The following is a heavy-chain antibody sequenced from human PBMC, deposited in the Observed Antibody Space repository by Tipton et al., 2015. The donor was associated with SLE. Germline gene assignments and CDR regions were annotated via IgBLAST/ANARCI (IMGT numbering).Heavy chain of an antibody. J-gene: IGHJ1*01. CDR1: GGSISSYY. CDR2: IYYSGST. D-gene: IGHD6-13*01. CDR3: ARTGYSSSWLYFQH. Sequence: TLSLTCTVSGGSISSYYWSWIRQPPGKGLEWIGYIYYSGSTNYNPSLKSRVTISVDKSKNQFSLKLSSLTAADTAVYFCARTGYSSSWLYFQHWGQGTLVTVSS. V-gene: IGHV4-59*12.